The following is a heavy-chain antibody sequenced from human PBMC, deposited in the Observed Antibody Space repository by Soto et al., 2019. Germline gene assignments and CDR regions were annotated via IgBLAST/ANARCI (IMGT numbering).Heavy chain of an antibody. CDR1: GYIFVNYG. CDR3: AMVDNYVTPTPQDV. J-gene: IGHJ6*02. V-gene: IGHV1-18*01. D-gene: IGHD3-16*01. Sequence: QVQLVQSGDEVRKPGSSVKVSCKASGYIFVNYGIAWVRQAPGQGLEWMGWISPYSGNTHYASKVQGRLTMTTDTCTSPAYMALGGLTSDEAAVYYCAMVDNYVTPTPQDVWGQGTTVTVSS. CDR2: ISPYSGNT.